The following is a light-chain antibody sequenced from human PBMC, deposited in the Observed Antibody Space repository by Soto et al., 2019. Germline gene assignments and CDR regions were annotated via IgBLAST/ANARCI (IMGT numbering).Light chain of an antibody. J-gene: IGLJ1*01. Sequence: QSALTQPASVSGSPGQSITISCTGTSSDVGGYNYVSWYKKHPGKGPKLMIYEVSNRPSGVSNRFSGSKSGNTATLTISGLQAEDEADYYCSSYTCTTTRVVGTGTKVTV. CDR1: SSDVGGYNY. CDR2: EVS. CDR3: SSYTCTTTRV. V-gene: IGLV2-14*03.